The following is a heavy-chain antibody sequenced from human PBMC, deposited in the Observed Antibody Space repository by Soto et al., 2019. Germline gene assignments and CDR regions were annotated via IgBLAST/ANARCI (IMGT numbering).Heavy chain of an antibody. CDR3: AVVVDIVVVPAAIGFGY. J-gene: IGHJ4*02. Sequence: QVQLVQSGAEVKKPGASVKVSCNASGYTFTSYAINWVRQATGQGLEWMGWMNANSGNTGYAQKFQGRVTMTRNTSISTDYMELSSLRSEDTAVYYGAVVVDIVVVPAAIGFGYWGQGTLVTGSS. CDR2: MNANSGNT. D-gene: IGHD2-2*02. CDR1: GYTFTSYA. V-gene: IGHV1-8*01.